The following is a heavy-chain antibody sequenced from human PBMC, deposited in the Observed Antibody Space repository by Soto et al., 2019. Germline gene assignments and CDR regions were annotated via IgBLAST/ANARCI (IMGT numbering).Heavy chain of an antibody. D-gene: IGHD4-17*01. CDR3: ARVKDYGGNTRAYYYYYGMDV. Sequence: QVQLQESGPGLVKPSQTLSLTCTVYGGSITRDDYYWSWIRQPPGKGLEWIGYIYYSGSTYYNPSLKSRVTISVDTSKKQFSLKLNSVTAADTAVYYCARVKDYGGNTRAYYYYYGMDVWGQGTTVTVSS. V-gene: IGHV4-30-4*01. CDR1: GGSITRDDYY. J-gene: IGHJ6*02. CDR2: IYYSGST.